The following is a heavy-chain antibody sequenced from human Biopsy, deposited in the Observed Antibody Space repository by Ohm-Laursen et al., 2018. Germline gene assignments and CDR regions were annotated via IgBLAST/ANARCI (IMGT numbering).Heavy chain of an antibody. Sequence: GTLSLTCTVSGGSISDSTYHWGWIRQSPGKGLGWIGNIYYSGNTAYSPSLKSRVTISVHTPNNQFSLKLRSVSAADTAVYYCARQVDFWSGYVDYWGQGTLVAVSS. V-gene: IGHV4-39*01. D-gene: IGHD3-3*01. J-gene: IGHJ4*02. CDR2: IYYSGNT. CDR1: GGSISDSTYH. CDR3: ARQVDFWSGYVDY.